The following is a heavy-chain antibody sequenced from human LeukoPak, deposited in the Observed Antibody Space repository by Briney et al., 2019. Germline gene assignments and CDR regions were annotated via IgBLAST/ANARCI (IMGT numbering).Heavy chain of an antibody. CDR3: AKTADCSGDSCYYYYFDY. Sequence: GGSLRLSCAASGFTFSSYAMSWVRQAPGKGLEWVSTMSGSGSSTYYADSVKGRFTVSRDNSKSTLSLQMNSLRAEDSAVYYCAKTADCSGDSCYYYYFDYWGQGTLVTVSS. J-gene: IGHJ4*02. CDR2: MSGSGSST. V-gene: IGHV3-23*01. CDR1: GFTFSSYA. D-gene: IGHD2-15*01.